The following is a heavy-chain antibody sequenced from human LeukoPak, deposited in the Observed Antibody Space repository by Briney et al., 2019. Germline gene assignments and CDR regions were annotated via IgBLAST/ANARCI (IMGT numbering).Heavy chain of an antibody. CDR1: GFTFSSYG. V-gene: IGHV3-30*02. Sequence: GGSLRLSCAASGFTFSSYGMHWVRQAPGKGLECVAFISHDGAVEKFADSVKGRFTISRDNSKNTLYLQMNSLRAEDTAVYYCAKVWCSRTSCYGPFDAFDIWGQGTLVTVSS. CDR2: ISHDGAVE. J-gene: IGHJ3*02. CDR3: AKVWCSRTSCYGPFDAFDI. D-gene: IGHD2-2*01.